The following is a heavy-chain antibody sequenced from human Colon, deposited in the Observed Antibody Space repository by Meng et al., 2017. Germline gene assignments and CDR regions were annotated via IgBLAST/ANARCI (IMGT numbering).Heavy chain of an antibody. D-gene: IGHD1-14*01. CDR2: IYYSGPT. J-gene: IGHJ4*02. Sequence: SETLSLTCNVSGGHINNFYWSWLRQPPGKGLEWIGYIYYSGPTDYNPSLKSRSFMSVDMSKNQFSLKLSSVTTADTAMYYCSRGPRRYNNGWEYVGIGNWAQGTLVTVSS. V-gene: IGHV4-59*01. CDR1: GGHINNFY. CDR3: SRGPRRYNNGWEYVGIGN.